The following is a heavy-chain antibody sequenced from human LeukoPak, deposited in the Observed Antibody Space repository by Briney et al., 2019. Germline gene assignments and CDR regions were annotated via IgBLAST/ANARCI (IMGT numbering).Heavy chain of an antibody. CDR2: TYYRSKWYN. J-gene: IGHJ4*02. CDR1: GDSVSSDSAA. V-gene: IGHV6-1*01. Sequence: SQTLSLTCAISGDSVSSDSAAWIWIRQSPSRGLEWLGRTYYRSKWYNDYAVSVKSRITINPDTSKNQFSLQLNSVTPEDTAVYYCARERGPDSSAKGGFDYWGQGTLVTVSS. D-gene: IGHD6-19*01. CDR3: ARERGPDSSAKGGFDY.